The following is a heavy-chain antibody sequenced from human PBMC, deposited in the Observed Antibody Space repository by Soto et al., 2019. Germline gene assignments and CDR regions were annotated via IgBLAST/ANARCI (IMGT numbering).Heavy chain of an antibody. J-gene: IGHJ4*02. CDR2: IIPIFGTA. Sequence: SVKVSCKASGGTFSSYAISWVRQAPGQGLEWMGGIIPIFGTANYAQKFQGRVTITADESTSTAYMELSSLRSEDTAVYYCARGDSRIAASCPTLDYWGQGXLVTVYS. V-gene: IGHV1-69*13. CDR3: ARGDSRIAASCPTLDY. D-gene: IGHD6-13*01. CDR1: GGTFSSYA.